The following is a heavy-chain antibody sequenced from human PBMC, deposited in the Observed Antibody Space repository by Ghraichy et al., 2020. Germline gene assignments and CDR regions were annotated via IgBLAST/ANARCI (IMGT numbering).Heavy chain of an antibody. CDR3: ARVGGGYCSSTNCCPL. V-gene: IGHV3-21*01. CDR2: ISSESVYI. Sequence: GGSLRLSCAASGFTFSSYTMNWVRQAPGKGLEWVSSISSESVYIFYADSVKGRFTISRDNARNSLSLQMNSLRAEDTTVYYCARVGGGYCSSTNCCPLWGLGTTVTVSS. D-gene: IGHD2-2*01. CDR1: GFTFSSYT. J-gene: IGHJ6*02.